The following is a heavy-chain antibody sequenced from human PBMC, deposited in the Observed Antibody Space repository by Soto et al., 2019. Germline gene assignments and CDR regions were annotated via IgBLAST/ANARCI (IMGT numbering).Heavy chain of an antibody. D-gene: IGHD5-18*01. Sequence: PGGSLRLSCAASGFTFSNAWMNWVRQAPGKGLEWVGRIKSKTDGGTTDYAAPVKGRFTISRDDSKNTLYLQMNSLKTEDTAVYYCTTLDLWVQDNNWFDPWGQGTLVTVSS. CDR1: GFTFSNAW. CDR2: IKSKTDGGTT. J-gene: IGHJ5*02. V-gene: IGHV3-15*07. CDR3: TTLDLWVQDNNWFDP.